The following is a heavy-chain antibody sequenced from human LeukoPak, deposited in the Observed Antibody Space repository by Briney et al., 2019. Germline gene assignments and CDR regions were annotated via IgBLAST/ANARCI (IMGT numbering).Heavy chain of an antibody. Sequence: PGGSLRLSCAAPGFTFSSYGMHRVRQAPGKGLEWVAFIRYDGSNKYYADSVKGRFTISRDNSKNTLYLQMNSLRAEDTAVYYCAKVRDGYNSGGFDYWGQGTLVTVSS. J-gene: IGHJ4*02. CDR3: AKVRDGYNSGGFDY. D-gene: IGHD5-24*01. V-gene: IGHV3-30*02. CDR1: GFTFSSYG. CDR2: IRYDGSNK.